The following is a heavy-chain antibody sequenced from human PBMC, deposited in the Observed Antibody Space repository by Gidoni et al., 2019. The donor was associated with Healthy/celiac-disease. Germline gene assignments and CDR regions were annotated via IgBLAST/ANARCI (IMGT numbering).Heavy chain of an antibody. CDR3: AKATRNAAVFDY. CDR1: GFTLDDYA. CDR2: ISWNSGSI. V-gene: IGHV3-9*01. Sequence: EVQLVESGGGLVQPGRTLRLSCAASGFTLDDYAMHWVRQAPGKGLEWVSGISWNSGSIGYADSVKGRFTISRDNAKNSLYLQMNSLRAEDTALYYCAKATRNAAVFDYWGQGTLVTVSS. D-gene: IGHD2-15*01. J-gene: IGHJ4*02.